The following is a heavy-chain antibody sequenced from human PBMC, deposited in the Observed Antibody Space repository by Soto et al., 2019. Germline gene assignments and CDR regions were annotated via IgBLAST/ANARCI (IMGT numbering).Heavy chain of an antibody. D-gene: IGHD3-3*02. Sequence: SETLSLTCTVSGSSINSSGYYWGWIRQPPGKGLEWIGSMFYGVSTYYNPSLKSRVTVSVDTSKNQFSLNLRSVTAADTAVYYCARLPSRHLVDYWGQGTLVTV. V-gene: IGHV4-39*01. CDR3: ARLPSRHLVDY. CDR1: GSSINSSGYY. CDR2: MFYGVST. J-gene: IGHJ4*02.